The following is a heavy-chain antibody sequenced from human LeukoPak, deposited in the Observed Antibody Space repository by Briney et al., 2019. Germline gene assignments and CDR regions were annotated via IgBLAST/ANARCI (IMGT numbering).Heavy chain of an antibody. CDR3: ARTLYSSSWYFDY. CDR2: MYYSGTS. D-gene: IGHD6-13*01. CDR1: GGSISSLSYY. J-gene: IGHJ4*02. V-gene: IGHV4-39*07. Sequence: SETLSLTCSVSGGSISSLSYYWGWIRQPPGKGLEWIGSMYYSGTSYYNPSLNSRVTISVDASQNQFSLKLTSMTAADTAVYYCARTLYSSSWYFDYWGQGTLVTVSS.